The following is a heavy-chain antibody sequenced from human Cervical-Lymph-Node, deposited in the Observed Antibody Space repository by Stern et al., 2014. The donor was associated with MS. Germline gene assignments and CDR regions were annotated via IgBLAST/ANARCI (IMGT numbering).Heavy chain of an antibody. Sequence: VQLVESGAGLVKPSETLSLTCTASGGSIYNYSWTWIRQAPGKGLEWIGHSDYSGITNYNPSLESRVTMSVDSSTSEFSLILTSVTAADTAVYYCARAFRNASAWFDPWGQGTLVTVSS. CDR1: GGSIYNYS. J-gene: IGHJ5*01. CDR2: SDYSGIT. D-gene: IGHD2-2*01. CDR3: ARAFRNASAWFDP. V-gene: IGHV4-59*01.